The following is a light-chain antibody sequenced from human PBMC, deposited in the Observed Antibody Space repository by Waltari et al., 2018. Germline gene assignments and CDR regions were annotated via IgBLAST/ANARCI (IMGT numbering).Light chain of an antibody. V-gene: IGLV2-8*01. Sequence: QSALTQPPSASGSPGQSVTIPCTRTSSDIGGYAYLPWYQQHPGTAPKLIIYDVTKRPSGVPKRFSGSKSGNTASLTVSGLQADDEADYYCSSYSGSNSLLFGGGTKLTV. J-gene: IGLJ2*01. CDR1: SSDIGGYAY. CDR2: DVT. CDR3: SSYSGSNSLL.